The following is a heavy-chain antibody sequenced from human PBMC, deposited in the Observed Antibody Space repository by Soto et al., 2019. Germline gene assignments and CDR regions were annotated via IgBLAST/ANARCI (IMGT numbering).Heavy chain of an antibody. CDR3: AKTAAGGKNYYGMDV. V-gene: IGHV5-51*01. CDR1: GYSFTSYW. CDR2: IYPGDSDT. Sequence: GGSLKISCKGSGYSFTSYWIGWARQMPGKGLEWMGIIYPGDSDTRYSPSFQGQVTISADKSISTAYLQWSSLKASDTAMYYCAKTAAGGKNYYGMDVWGQGTTVTVSS. J-gene: IGHJ6*02. D-gene: IGHD6-13*01.